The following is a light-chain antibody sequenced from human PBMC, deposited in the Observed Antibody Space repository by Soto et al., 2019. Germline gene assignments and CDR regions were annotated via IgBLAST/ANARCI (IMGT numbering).Light chain of an antibody. V-gene: IGKV1-12*01. CDR1: PDIKNW. Sequence: DIQMTQSPSSVSASVGDSVTITCRASPDIKNWLAWYQQKPGEAPKLLIYTASSLQSGVPSRFSGSGSRKDFTLNISSLQPEDFATYYCQQANRFPPSFGPGTKVDIK. J-gene: IGKJ3*01. CDR2: TAS. CDR3: QQANRFPPS.